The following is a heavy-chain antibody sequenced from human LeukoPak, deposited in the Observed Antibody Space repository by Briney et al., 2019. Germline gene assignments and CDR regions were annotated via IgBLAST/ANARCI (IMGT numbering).Heavy chain of an antibody. V-gene: IGHV4-30-2*01. D-gene: IGHD3-22*01. CDR3: ARVGDYYDSDY. J-gene: IGHJ4*02. CDR2: IYHSGST. Sequence: SETLSLTCAVSGGSISSGGYSWSWIRQPPGKGLEWIGYIYHSGSTYYNPSLKSRVTISVDRSKNQFSLKLSSVTAADTAVYYCARVGDYYDSDYWGQGTLVTVSS. CDR1: GGSISSGGYS.